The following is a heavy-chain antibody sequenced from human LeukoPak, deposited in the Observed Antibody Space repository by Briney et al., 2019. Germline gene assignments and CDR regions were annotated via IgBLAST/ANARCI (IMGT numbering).Heavy chain of an antibody. CDR2: ISSSSSYI. D-gene: IGHD2-8*02. CDR3: ARDVLGTVPYYYYGMDV. J-gene: IGHJ6*04. V-gene: IGHV3-21*01. Sequence: PGGSLRLSCAASGFPFSSYSINWVRQAPGKGLEWVSSISSSSSYIYYADSVKGRFIISRDNAQNSLYLQMNSLRVEHTAVYYCARDVLGTVPYYYYGMDVWGKGTTVTVSS. CDR1: GFPFSSYS.